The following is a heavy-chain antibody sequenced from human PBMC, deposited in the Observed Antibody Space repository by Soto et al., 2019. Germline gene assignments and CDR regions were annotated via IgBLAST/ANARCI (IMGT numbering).Heavy chain of an antibody. Sequence: ETLSLPCAVSCGSTGTSAYYWVWIRQAPGKGLEWIGSINHSGNTYLSPSLKDRVTMSVDTSKNSFSLKLRSATAADTGLYYCSRRAPEGFDPWGQGTLVTVSS. CDR1: CGSTGTSAYY. CDR2: INHSGNT. CDR3: SRRAPEGFDP. V-gene: IGHV4-39*01. J-gene: IGHJ5*02.